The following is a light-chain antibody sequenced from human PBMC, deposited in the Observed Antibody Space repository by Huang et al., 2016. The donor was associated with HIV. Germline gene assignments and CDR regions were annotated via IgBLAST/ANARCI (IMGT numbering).Light chain of an antibody. V-gene: IGKV3-20*01. J-gene: IGKJ1*01. CDR3: QQYSNSRT. Sequence: EIVLTQSPGTLSLSPGERATLSCRASPSIGNNYLAWYQQKPGQAPRLRIYDASSRATGIPDRFSGSGSGTDFTLTSSRLEPEDFAVYYCQQYSNSRTFGQGTKVEIK. CDR2: DAS. CDR1: PSIGNNY.